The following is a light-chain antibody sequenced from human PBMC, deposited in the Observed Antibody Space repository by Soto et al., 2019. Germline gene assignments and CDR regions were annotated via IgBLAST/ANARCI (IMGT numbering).Light chain of an antibody. V-gene: IGKV3-15*01. CDR3: QQYGTSKLT. J-gene: IGKJ4*01. CDR2: GAS. CDR1: QSISSN. Sequence: EIVMTQSPATLSVSPGERATLSCRASQSISSNLAWYQQKPGQAPSLLLYGASTRATGIPARFSGSGSGTDFTLTISGLEPEDFAVYYCQQYGTSKLTFGGGTKVEIK.